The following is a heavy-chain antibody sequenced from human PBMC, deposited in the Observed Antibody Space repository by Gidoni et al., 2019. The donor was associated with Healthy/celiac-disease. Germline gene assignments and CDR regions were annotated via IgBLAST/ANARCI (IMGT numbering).Heavy chain of an antibody. CDR3: ARDGGYSSSSGGFDY. CDR2: IYTSGST. D-gene: IGHD6-6*01. V-gene: IGHV4-4*07. J-gene: IGHJ4*02. Sequence: QVQLQESGPGLVKPSETLSLTCTVSGGSISRYYWSWIRQPAGKGLEWIGRIYTSGSTNYNPALKSRVTMSVDTSKNQCSLKLSSVTAADTAVYYCARDGGYSSSSGGFDYWGQGTLVTVSS. CDR1: GGSISRYY.